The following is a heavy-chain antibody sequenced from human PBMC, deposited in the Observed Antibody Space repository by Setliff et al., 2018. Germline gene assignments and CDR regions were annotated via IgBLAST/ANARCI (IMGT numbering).Heavy chain of an antibody. Sequence: GGSLRLSCAASGFTFSSYEMNWVRQAPGKGLEGISYISGSGSTIYYADSVKGRFTISRDNAKNSLYLQMNSLRAEDTAVYYCARDVYDSRTGQGGPWGQGTRVTVSS. J-gene: IGHJ5*02. CDR2: ISGSGSTI. CDR3: ARDVYDSRTGQGGP. V-gene: IGHV3-48*03. CDR1: GFTFSSYE. D-gene: IGHD3-3*01.